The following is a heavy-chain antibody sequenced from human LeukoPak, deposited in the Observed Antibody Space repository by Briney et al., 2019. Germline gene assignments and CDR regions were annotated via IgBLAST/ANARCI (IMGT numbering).Heavy chain of an antibody. D-gene: IGHD6-13*01. CDR2: INPNSGGT. CDR1: GYTFTGYY. CDR3: ARGGRIAAAGSTDY. Sequence: GASVKVSCKASGYTFTGYYMHWVRQAPGQGLEWMGWINPNSGGTNYAQKFQGRVTMTRDMSTSTVYMELSSLRSEDTAVYYCARGGRIAAAGSTDYWGQGTLVTVSS. V-gene: IGHV1-2*02. J-gene: IGHJ4*02.